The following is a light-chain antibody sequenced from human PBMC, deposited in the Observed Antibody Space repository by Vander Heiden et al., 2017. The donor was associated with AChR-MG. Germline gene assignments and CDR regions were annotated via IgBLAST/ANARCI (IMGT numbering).Light chain of an antibody. CDR1: QSVGTS. CDR3: QQRSDWPPGFT. CDR2: DAS. Sequence: EIVLTQSPATLSLSPGERATLSCRASQSVGTSLNWFQQIPGQAPRLLIFDASNRATGIPARFSGSESGTDFTLTISSLEPEDFALYYCQQRSDWPPGFTFGPGTKVDIQ. V-gene: IGKV3-11*01. J-gene: IGKJ3*01.